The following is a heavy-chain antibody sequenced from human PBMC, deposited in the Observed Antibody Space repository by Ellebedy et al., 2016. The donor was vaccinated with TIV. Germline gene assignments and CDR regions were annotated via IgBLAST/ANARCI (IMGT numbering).Heavy chain of an antibody. CDR2: INPSGGST. CDR1: GYTFTGYF. D-gene: IGHD1-14*01. V-gene: IGHV1-46*01. Sequence: ASVKVSCKASGYTFTGYFLQWVRQAPGQGLEWMGIINPSGGSTRYTQKFQGRVTLTRDKSTSTVYMELISLKSEDTAVYYCARLSDRGEHWGQGTLVTVSS. J-gene: IGHJ1*01. CDR3: ARLSDRGEH.